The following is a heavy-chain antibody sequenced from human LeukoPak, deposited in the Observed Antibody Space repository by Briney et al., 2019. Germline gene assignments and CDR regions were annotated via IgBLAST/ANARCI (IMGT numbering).Heavy chain of an antibody. Sequence: GSLTLSCAASGFTSSSYSMNWVRQAPGKGLEWVSYISSSSSTIYYADSVKGRFTISRDNAKHSLYLQMNSLRDEDTAVYYCAGLRSPPFQHWGERTLVTVSS. D-gene: IGHD2-15*01. V-gene: IGHV3-48*02. CDR3: AGLRSPPFQH. J-gene: IGHJ1*01. CDR2: ISSSSSTI. CDR1: GFTSSSYS.